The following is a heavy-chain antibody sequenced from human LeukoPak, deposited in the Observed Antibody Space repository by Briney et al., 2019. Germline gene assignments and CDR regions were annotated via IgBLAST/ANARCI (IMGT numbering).Heavy chain of an antibody. Sequence: PGGSLRLSCAAAGFTFSSYAMSWVRQAPGKGLEWVSAISGSGGSTYYADSVKGRFTISRDNSKNTLYQQMNSLRAEDTAVYYCAKGQEWNYYDSSGYSFDYWGQGTLVTVSS. J-gene: IGHJ4*02. CDR2: ISGSGGST. CDR1: GFTFSSYA. V-gene: IGHV3-23*01. D-gene: IGHD3-22*01. CDR3: AKGQEWNYYDSSGYSFDY.